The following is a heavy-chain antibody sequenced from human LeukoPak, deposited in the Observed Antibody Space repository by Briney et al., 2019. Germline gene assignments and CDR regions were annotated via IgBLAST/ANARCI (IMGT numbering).Heavy chain of an antibody. Sequence: ASVKVSCKASGYTFTGYYMHWVRQAPGQGLEWMGWINPNSGGTNYAQKFQGRVTMTRDTSISTAYMELSRLRSDDTAVYYCARDRGTYCSSTSCYSKNWFDPWGQGTLVTVSS. J-gene: IGHJ5*02. CDR3: ARDRGTYCSSTSCYSKNWFDP. V-gene: IGHV1-2*02. D-gene: IGHD2-2*01. CDR1: GYTFTGYY. CDR2: INPNSGGT.